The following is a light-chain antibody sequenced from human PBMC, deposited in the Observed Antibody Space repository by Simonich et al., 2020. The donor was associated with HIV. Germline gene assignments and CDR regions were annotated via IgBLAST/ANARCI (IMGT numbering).Light chain of an antibody. V-gene: IGKV3-15*01. Sequence: EILMTQSPATLSVSPGERAALSCRASQSVSSNLAWYQQKPGQAPRLLIYAASTMATGIPARFSGSGSGTEFTLTISRLEPEDFAVYYCQQYDTSPGITFGQGTRLEIK. J-gene: IGKJ5*01. CDR1: QSVSSN. CDR2: AAS. CDR3: QQYDTSPGIT.